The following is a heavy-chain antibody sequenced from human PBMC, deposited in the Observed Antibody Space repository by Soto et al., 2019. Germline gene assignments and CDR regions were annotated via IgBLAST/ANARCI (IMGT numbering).Heavy chain of an antibody. CDR1: GFTFSSYW. CDR2: IKRDGSEK. CDR3: ARVIIGPPYYYYYMDV. D-gene: IGHD3-10*01. V-gene: IGHV3-7*01. Sequence: GGSLRLSCAASGFTFSSYWMSWVRQAPGKGLEWVANIKRDGSEKYYVDSVKGRFTISRDNAKNSLYLQMNSLRAEDTAVYYCARVIIGPPYYYYYMDVWGKGTTVTVSS. J-gene: IGHJ6*03.